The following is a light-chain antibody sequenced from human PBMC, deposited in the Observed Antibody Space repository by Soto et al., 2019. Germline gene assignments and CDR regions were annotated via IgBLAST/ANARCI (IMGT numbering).Light chain of an antibody. CDR1: TGDVGAYNF. CDR2: DAS. J-gene: IGLJ3*02. CDR3: CSYEGSFTWV. Sequence: QSALTQPRSVSGSPGQSVTISCTGTTGDVGAYNFVSWYQLHPDKAPKLMIYDASKRPSGVPDRFSASKSGNTASLTISGLQAEDEADYYCCSYEGSFTWVFGGGTKVTVL. V-gene: IGLV2-11*01.